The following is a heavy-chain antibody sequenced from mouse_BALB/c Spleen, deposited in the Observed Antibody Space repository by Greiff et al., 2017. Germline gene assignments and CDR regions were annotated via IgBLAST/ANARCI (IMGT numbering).Heavy chain of an antibody. CDR1: GFTFSSYA. D-gene: IGHD1-1*01. V-gene: IGHV5-9-4*01. Sequence: EVKLVESGGGLVKPGGSLKLSCAASGFTFSSYAMSWVRQSPEKRLEWVAEISSGGSYTYYPDTVTGRFTISRDNAKNTLYLEMSSLRSEDTAMYYCAIYGSSGDYAMDYWGQGTSVTVSS. CDR2: ISSGGSYT. CDR3: AIYGSSGDYAMDY. J-gene: IGHJ4*01.